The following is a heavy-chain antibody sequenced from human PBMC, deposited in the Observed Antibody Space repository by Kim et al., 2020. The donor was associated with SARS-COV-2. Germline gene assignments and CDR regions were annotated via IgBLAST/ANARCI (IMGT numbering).Heavy chain of an antibody. CDR3: ARGPLTAAGYCFDY. J-gene: IGHJ4*02. CDR2: IYHSGST. Sequence: SETLSLTCTVSGYSIISSYYWGWIRQPPGKGLEWIGSIYHSGSTYYNPSLNSRVTISVDTSKNQFSLKLSSVTAADTALFYCARGPLTAAGYCFDYWGQGDLVTVSS. V-gene: IGHV4-38-2*02. CDR1: GYSIISSYY. D-gene: IGHD6-13*01.